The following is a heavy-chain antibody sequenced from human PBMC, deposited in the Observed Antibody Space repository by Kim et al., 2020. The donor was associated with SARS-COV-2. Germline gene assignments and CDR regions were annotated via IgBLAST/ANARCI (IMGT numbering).Heavy chain of an antibody. D-gene: IGHD5-18*01. J-gene: IGHJ6*02. CDR1: GGSISSYY. Sequence: SETLSLTCTVSGGSISSYYWSWIRQPPGKGLEWIGYIYYSGSTNYNPSLKSRVTISVDTSKNQFSLKLSSVTAADTAVYYCARSEREGYSYGYRRWDYYGMDVWGQGTTVTVSS. CDR2: IYYSGST. V-gene: IGHV4-59*01. CDR3: ARSEREGYSYGYRRWDYYGMDV.